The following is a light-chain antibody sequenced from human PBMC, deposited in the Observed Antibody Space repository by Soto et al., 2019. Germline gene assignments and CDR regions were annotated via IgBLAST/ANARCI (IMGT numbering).Light chain of an antibody. CDR1: QSISNN. V-gene: IGKV3-11*01. CDR3: QQRSNWPLT. J-gene: IGKJ4*01. CDR2: DAS. Sequence: IVMTQSPATLSLSPGENATLSCRASQSISNNFAWFQQKPGQAPRLLIYDASNRATGIPARFSGSGSGTDFTLTISSLESEDFAVYYCQQRSNWPLTFGGGTKVDIK.